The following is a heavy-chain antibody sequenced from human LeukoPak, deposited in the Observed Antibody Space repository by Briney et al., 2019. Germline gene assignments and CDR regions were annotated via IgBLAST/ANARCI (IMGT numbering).Heavy chain of an antibody. CDR1: GYTFTSHD. J-gene: IGHJ6*02. CDR2: MNPNSGNT. D-gene: IGHD3-10*01. Sequence: GASVKVSCKASGYTFTSHDINWVRQATGQGLEWMGWMNPNSGNTGYAQKFQGRVTMTRNTSISTAYMELSSLRSEDTAVYYCARDTMVRGVITGVYYYYGMDVWGQGTTVTVSS. CDR3: ARDTMVRGVITGVYYYYGMDV. V-gene: IGHV1-8*01.